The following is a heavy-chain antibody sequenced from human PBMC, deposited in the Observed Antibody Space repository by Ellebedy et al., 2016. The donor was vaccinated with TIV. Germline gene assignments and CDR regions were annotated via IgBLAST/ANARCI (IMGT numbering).Heavy chain of an antibody. D-gene: IGHD6-13*01. CDR2: ISYDGSNK. J-gene: IGHJ5*02. CDR1: GFTFSDYY. V-gene: IGHV3-30-3*01. Sequence: GGSLRLSCAVPGFTFSDYYMTWIRQAPGKGLEWVAVISYDGSNKYYADSVKGRFTISRDNSKNTLYLQMNSLRAEDTAVYYCARKKRIAAAGAFDPWGQGTLVTVSS. CDR3: ARKKRIAAAGAFDP.